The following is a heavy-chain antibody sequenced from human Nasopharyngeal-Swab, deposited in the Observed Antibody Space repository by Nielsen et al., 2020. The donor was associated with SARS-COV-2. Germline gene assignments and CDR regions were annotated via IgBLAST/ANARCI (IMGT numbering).Heavy chain of an antibody. CDR3: ATAWAYYHDSSGYDY. V-gene: IGHV1-24*01. D-gene: IGHD3-22*01. CDR1: GFAFSDSA. J-gene: IGHJ4*02. Sequence: GESLKISCAASGFAFSDSAMHWVRQAPGKGLEWMGGFDPEDGETIYAQRFQGRVTMTEDTSTDTAYMELSSLRSEDTAVYYCATAWAYYHDSSGYDYWGQGTLVTVSS. CDR2: FDPEDGET.